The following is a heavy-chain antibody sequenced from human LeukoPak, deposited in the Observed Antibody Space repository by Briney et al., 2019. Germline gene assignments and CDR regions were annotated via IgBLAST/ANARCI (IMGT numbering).Heavy chain of an antibody. Sequence: GGSLRLSCAASGFIFSSYEMNWVRQAPGKGLEWVSYISGSDNTLYYADSVQGRFTISRDNARNSLYLQMNSLRAEDTAVYYCARALGGGSCFFDYWGQGTLVTVSS. CDR3: ARALGGGSCFFDY. J-gene: IGHJ4*02. V-gene: IGHV3-48*03. CDR2: ISGSDNTL. D-gene: IGHD2-15*01. CDR1: GFIFSSYE.